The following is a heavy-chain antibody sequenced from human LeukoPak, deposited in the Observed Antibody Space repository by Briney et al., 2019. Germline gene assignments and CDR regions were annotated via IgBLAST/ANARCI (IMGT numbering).Heavy chain of an antibody. CDR1: GYTFTGYY. Sequence: ASVKVSCKASGYTFTGYYMHWVRQAPGQGLEWMGWINPNSGGTNYAQKFQGRVTMTRDTSISTAYMELSRLRSDDTAVYYCAREMYYDILTGYYNYFDYWGQGTLVTVSA. J-gene: IGHJ4*02. CDR2: INPNSGGT. D-gene: IGHD3-9*01. CDR3: AREMYYDILTGYYNYFDY. V-gene: IGHV1-2*02.